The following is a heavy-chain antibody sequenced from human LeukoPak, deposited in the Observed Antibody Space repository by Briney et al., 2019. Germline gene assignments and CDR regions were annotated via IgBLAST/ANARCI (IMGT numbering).Heavy chain of an antibody. CDR2: INHSGST. Sequence: SETLSLTCAVYGGSFSGYYWSWIRQPQGKGLEWIGEINHSGSTNYNPSLKSRVTISVDTSKNQFSLKLSSVTAADTAVYYCARLAALDAFDIWGQGTMVTVSS. CDR1: GGSFSGYY. CDR3: ARLAALDAFDI. J-gene: IGHJ3*02. V-gene: IGHV4-34*01. D-gene: IGHD6-6*01.